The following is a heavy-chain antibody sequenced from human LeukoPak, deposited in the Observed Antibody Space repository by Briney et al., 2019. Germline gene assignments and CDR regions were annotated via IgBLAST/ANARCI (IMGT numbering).Heavy chain of an antibody. V-gene: IGHV4-59*12. Sequence: SETLSLTCTVSGGSISSYYWSWIRQPPGKGLEWIGYIYYSGSTNYNPSLKSRVTISVDTSKNQYSLKLTSVTAADTALYYCARARRSWDAFDIWGLGTVVTVSS. CDR3: ARARRSWDAFDI. J-gene: IGHJ3*02. CDR2: IYYSGST. CDR1: GGSISSYY. D-gene: IGHD6-19*01.